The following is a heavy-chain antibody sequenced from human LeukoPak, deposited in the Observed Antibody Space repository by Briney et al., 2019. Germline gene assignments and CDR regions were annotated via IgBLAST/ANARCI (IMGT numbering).Heavy chain of an antibody. CDR2: ITSSSTTI. Sequence: GGSLGLSCAASGFTFSTYSMHWVRQAPGKGLEWVSYITSSSTTINYADSVEGRFTISRDNAKDSLYLQMNSLRAEDTAVYYCARGRGCSGNTCYLDSWGQGTLVIASS. CDR1: GFTFSTYS. V-gene: IGHV3-48*01. CDR3: ARGRGCSGNTCYLDS. J-gene: IGHJ4*02. D-gene: IGHD2-15*01.